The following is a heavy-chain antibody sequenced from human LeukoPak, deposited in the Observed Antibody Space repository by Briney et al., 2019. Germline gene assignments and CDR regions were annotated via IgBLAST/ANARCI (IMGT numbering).Heavy chain of an antibody. J-gene: IGHJ5*02. CDR3: ARQYYYDSSGYYYNWFDP. V-gene: IGHV5-51*01. CDR2: IYPGDSDT. D-gene: IGHD3-22*01. CDR1: GYSFTSYW. Sequence: GEPLKISCKGSGYSFTSYWIGGVRQLPGKGLEWMGIIYPGDSDTRYSPSFQGQVTISADKSISTAYLQWSSLKASDTAMYYCARQYYYDSSGYYYNWFDPWGQGTLVTVSS.